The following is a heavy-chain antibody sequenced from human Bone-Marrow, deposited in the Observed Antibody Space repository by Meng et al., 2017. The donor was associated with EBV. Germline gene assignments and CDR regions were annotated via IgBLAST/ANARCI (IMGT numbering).Heavy chain of an antibody. CDR1: GGSFSGYY. J-gene: IGHJ4*02. D-gene: IGHD5-24*01. Sequence: VQLQPWGGGIVKPSETLSLTCAVYGGSFSGYYWSWIRQPPGKGLEWIGEINHSGSTNYNPSLKSRVTISVDTSKNQFSLKLSSVTAADTAVYYCARVRSVATITLFDYWGQGTLVTVSS. CDR2: INHSGST. CDR3: ARVRSVATITLFDY. V-gene: IGHV4-34*01.